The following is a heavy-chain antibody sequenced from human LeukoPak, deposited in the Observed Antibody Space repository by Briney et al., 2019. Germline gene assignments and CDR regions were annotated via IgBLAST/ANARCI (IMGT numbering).Heavy chain of an antibody. Sequence: PGGSLRLSCAASGFTFSSYAMSWVRQAPGKGLEWVSGIAWNTGNTDYADSVKGRFTIYRDKAENSLYLQMNSLRGEDTALYYCAKDMNSYGSGSSYNPWGPFDSWGQGTLVTVSS. D-gene: IGHD3-10*01. CDR2: IAWNTGNT. CDR1: GFTFSSYA. CDR3: AKDMNSYGSGSSYNPWGPFDS. J-gene: IGHJ4*02. V-gene: IGHV3-9*01.